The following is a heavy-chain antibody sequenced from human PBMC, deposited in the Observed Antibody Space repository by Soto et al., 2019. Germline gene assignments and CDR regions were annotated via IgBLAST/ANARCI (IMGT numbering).Heavy chain of an antibody. CDR3: ARDLGDYDILTGYSS. J-gene: IGHJ3*01. D-gene: IGHD3-9*01. CDR1: GFTFSSYS. Sequence: GGSLRLSCAASGFTFSSYSMNWVRQAPGKGLEWVSSISSSSSYIYYADSVKGRFTISRDNAKNSLYLQMNSLRAEDTAVYYCARDLGDYDILTGYSSWGQGTMVTVSS. CDR2: ISSSSSYI. V-gene: IGHV3-21*01.